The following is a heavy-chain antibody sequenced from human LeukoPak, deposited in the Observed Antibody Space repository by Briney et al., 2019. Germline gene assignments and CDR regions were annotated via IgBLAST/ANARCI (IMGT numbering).Heavy chain of an antibody. Sequence: PSETLSLTCTVSGGSISSYYWSWIRQPPGKGLEWIGYIYYSGSTYYNPSLKSRVTISVDTSKNQFSLKLSSVTAADTAVYYCARSSIAALDWGQGTLVTVSS. J-gene: IGHJ4*02. D-gene: IGHD6-6*01. CDR3: ARSSIAALD. CDR1: GGSISSYY. CDR2: IYYSGST. V-gene: IGHV4-59*12.